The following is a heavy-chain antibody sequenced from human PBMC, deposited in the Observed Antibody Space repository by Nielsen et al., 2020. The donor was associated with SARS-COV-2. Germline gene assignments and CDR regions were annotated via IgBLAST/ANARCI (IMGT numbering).Heavy chain of an antibody. Sequence: ASVKVSCKVSGYTLTELSMYWVRQAPGKGFEWMGGFDPEDGETIYAQKFQGRVTMTEDTSTDTAYMELSSLRSEDTAVYYCATTPAYWATITGTTGNFDYWGQGTLVTVSS. CDR1: GYTLTELS. CDR3: ATTPAYWATITGTTGNFDY. J-gene: IGHJ4*02. V-gene: IGHV1-24*01. D-gene: IGHD1-7*01. CDR2: FDPEDGET.